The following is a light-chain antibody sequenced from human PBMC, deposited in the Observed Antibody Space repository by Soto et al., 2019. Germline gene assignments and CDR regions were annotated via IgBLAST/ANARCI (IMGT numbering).Light chain of an antibody. CDR3: QQYNNWPLWT. Sequence: EVVMTQPPATLAVSPGGRATLSCRASQSVGNNLAWYQQRPGQPPRLLIYGASTRDTGVPTRFSGSGSGTEFTLTITSLQSEDFAVYYCQQYNNWPLWTFGQGTKVDIK. J-gene: IGKJ1*01. V-gene: IGKV3D-15*01. CDR2: GAS. CDR1: QSVGNN.